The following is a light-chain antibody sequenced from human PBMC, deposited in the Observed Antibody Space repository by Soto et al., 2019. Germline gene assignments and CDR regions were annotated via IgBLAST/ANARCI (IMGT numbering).Light chain of an antibody. CDR1: QSLSIN. Sequence: EILMTQSPATLSVSPGETATLSCRASQSLSINLAWYQQKPCQAPRLLMYGVSNRVPGLQVRFSAGGSGTDFTLTISSLQSEDLAVYYCQQYNTWPLTFGGGTKVEF. CDR2: GVS. V-gene: IGKV3-15*01. J-gene: IGKJ4*01. CDR3: QQYNTWPLT.